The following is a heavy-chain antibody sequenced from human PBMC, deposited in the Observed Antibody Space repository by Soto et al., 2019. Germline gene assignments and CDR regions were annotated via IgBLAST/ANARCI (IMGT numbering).Heavy chain of an antibody. CDR1: GGSISSYY. V-gene: IGHV4-59*01. D-gene: IGHD3-10*01. CDR3: ARVGYYGSGSYSAAYYYYYGMDV. Sequence: QVQLQESGPGLVKPSETLSLTCTVSGGSISSYYWSWIRQPPGKGLEWIGYIYYSGSTNYNPSLKSRVTISVDTSKNQFSLKLSSVTAADTAVYYCARVGYYGSGSYSAAYYYYYGMDVWGQGTTVTVSS. CDR2: IYYSGST. J-gene: IGHJ6*02.